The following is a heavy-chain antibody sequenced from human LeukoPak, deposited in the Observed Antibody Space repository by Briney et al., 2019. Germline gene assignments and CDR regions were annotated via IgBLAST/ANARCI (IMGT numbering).Heavy chain of an antibody. CDR3: AREASPIDY. Sequence: PSETLSLTCGVSGGSFSFYYWSWIRQPPGKGLEWIGEINHSGSTNYNPSLKSRVTISVDTSKNQFSLKLSSVTAADTAVYYCAREASPIDYWGQGTLVTVSS. J-gene: IGHJ4*02. D-gene: IGHD2-2*01. CDR1: GGSFSFYY. CDR2: INHSGST. V-gene: IGHV4-34*01.